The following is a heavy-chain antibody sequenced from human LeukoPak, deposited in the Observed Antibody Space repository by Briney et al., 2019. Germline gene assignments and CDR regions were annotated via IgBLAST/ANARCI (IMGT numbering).Heavy chain of an antibody. CDR2: IYYSGGT. D-gene: IGHD5-18*01. Sequence: PSETLSLTCTVSGGSISSYYWSWIRQPPGKGLEWIGYIYYSGGTNYNTSLKSRVTISVDTSKTHFSLILTSVTAADTAVYYCARSPSGYSFPNYFDYWGQGTLVTVSS. J-gene: IGHJ4*02. CDR3: ARSPSGYSFPNYFDY. CDR1: GGSISSYY. V-gene: IGHV4-59*01.